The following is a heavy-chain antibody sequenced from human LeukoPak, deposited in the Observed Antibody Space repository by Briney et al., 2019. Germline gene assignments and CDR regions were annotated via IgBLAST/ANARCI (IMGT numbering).Heavy chain of an antibody. J-gene: IGHJ6*03. CDR2: ISSSSTYI. V-gene: IGHV3-21*01. CDR1: GFIFSSYT. D-gene: IGHD5-12*01. CDR3: ARDQGSGYDLVPYYEYYMDV. Sequence: PGGSLRLSCAASGFIFSSYTMNWVRQAPGKGLEWVSSISSSSTYIYFADPVKGRFTISRDNAKNSLYLQMNSLRAEDTAVYYCARDQGSGYDLVPYYEYYMDVWGKGTTVTVSS.